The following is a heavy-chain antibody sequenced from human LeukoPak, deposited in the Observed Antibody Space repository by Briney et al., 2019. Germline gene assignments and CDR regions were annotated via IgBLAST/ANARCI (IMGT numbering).Heavy chain of an antibody. J-gene: IGHJ4*02. Sequence: PGGSLRLSCAASGFTFDDYAMHWVRQAPGKGLEWVSGISWNSGSIGYADSVKGRFTISRDNAKNSLYLQMNSLRAEDTALYYCARGRISVWQRRYFDYWGQGTLVTVSS. V-gene: IGHV3-9*01. CDR2: ISWNSGSI. D-gene: IGHD6-25*01. CDR1: GFTFDDYA. CDR3: ARGRISVWQRRYFDY.